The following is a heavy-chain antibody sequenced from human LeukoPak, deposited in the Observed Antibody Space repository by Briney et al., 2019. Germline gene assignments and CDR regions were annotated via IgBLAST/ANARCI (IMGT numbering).Heavy chain of an antibody. Sequence: GGSLRLSCAASGFTYSSYGMHWVRQAPGKGLEWVAFIWYDGSHTYYADSVKGRFTISRDNSKNMLYLQMNSLRAEDAAVFYCAKDPLGYCTSASCRYLDSWGQGTLVTVSS. J-gene: IGHJ5*01. V-gene: IGHV3-30*02. D-gene: IGHD2-2*01. CDR2: IWYDGSHT. CDR3: AKDPLGYCTSASCRYLDS. CDR1: GFTYSSYG.